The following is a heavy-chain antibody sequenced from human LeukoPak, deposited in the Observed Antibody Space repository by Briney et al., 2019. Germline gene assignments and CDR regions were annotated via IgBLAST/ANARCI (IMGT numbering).Heavy chain of an antibody. Sequence: SETLSLTCAVSGGSIIISGYYWAWIRQPPGKGLEWIGSVFYNGDTYYNPSLRSRVTISVDTSKNQFSLTLNSVTAADTAVYYCAKDRHAPGRYCSSTSCFPFDSWGQGTLVTVSS. CDR3: AKDRHAPGRYCSSTSCFPFDS. CDR2: VFYNGDT. D-gene: IGHD2-2*01. J-gene: IGHJ5*01. V-gene: IGHV4-39*07. CDR1: GGSIIISGYY.